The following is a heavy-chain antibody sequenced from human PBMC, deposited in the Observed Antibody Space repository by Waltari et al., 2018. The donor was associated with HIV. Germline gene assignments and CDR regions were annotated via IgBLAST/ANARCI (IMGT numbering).Heavy chain of an antibody. J-gene: IGHJ6*02. CDR1: GYRFIGFY. D-gene: IGHD3-3*01. Sequence: QVQLVQSETQVKKPGASLKVSCKASGYRFIGFYIHWVRQAPGQGLEWVGYIKPNTGATDYAQKFQGRVTVTGDPSISTAYMGITTLRSDDTAIYYCARDPATVSSGMDVWGQGTTVIVSS. CDR2: IKPNTGAT. V-gene: IGHV1-2*02. CDR3: ARDPATVSSGMDV.